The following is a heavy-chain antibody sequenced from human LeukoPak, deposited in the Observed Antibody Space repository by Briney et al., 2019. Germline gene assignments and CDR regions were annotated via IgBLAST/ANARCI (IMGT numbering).Heavy chain of an antibody. Sequence: GASVTVSFKASGYTFTSYYMHWVRQAPGQGLEWMGTIRPSGSSTTYAQKIQGRVTMTWDMSTSTGYMELSSLRSEDTAVYYCVREKSGGYYDYWGQGTLVTVSS. CDR3: VREKSGGYYDY. CDR1: GYTFTSYY. D-gene: IGHD1-26*01. J-gene: IGHJ4*02. V-gene: IGHV1-46*01. CDR2: IRPSGSST.